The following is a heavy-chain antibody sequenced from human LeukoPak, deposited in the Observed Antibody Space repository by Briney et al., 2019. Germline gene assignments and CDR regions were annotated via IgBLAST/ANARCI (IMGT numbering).Heavy chain of an antibody. J-gene: IGHJ5*02. D-gene: IGHD3-10*01. CDR2: ISPDGSNK. V-gene: IGHV3-74*01. Sequence: SGGSLTLSCAASGFTFSNYWMHWARQAPGKGLVWISYISPDGSNKTYADSVRGRFTISRDNANNALYLQMNCLSVSDTAMYYCARDIHFYYGSGPNWLVPWGRGTLVSVSS. CDR3: ARDIHFYYGSGPNWLVP. CDR1: GFTFSNYW.